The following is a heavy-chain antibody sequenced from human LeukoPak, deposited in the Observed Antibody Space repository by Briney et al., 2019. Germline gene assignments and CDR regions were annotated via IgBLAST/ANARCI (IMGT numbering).Heavy chain of an antibody. V-gene: IGHV3-21*01. J-gene: IGHJ4*02. CDR1: GFTFSSYS. CDR2: ISSSSSYI. CDR3: ARAFDFWSGYSPYYFDY. D-gene: IGHD3-3*01. Sequence: GGSLGLSCAASGFTFSSYSMNWVRQAPGKGLEWVSSISSSSSYIYYADSVKGRFTISRDNAKNSLYLQMNSLRAEDTAVYYCARAFDFWSGYSPYYFDYWGQGTLVTVSS.